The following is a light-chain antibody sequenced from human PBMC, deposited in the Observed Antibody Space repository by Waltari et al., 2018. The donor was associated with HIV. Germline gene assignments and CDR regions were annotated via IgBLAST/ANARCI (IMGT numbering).Light chain of an antibody. CDR2: DND. V-gene: IGLV3-21*01. CDR1: NIGSKR. CDR3: QVWDNSTDEVV. Sequence: SYVPTQSPSVSVAPGHPAIIARGGYNIGSKRVHWHQQKPRQAPVVIIFDNDDRPSGVPERCFGSNSGNTAALFISRVDAEDEADYFCQVWDNSTDEVVFGGGTKMTVL. J-gene: IGLJ2*01.